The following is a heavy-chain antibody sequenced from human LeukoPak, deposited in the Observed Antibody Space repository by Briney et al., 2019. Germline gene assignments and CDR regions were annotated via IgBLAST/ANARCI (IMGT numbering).Heavy chain of an antibody. CDR1: GGSISSSSYY. V-gene: IGHV4-39*01. D-gene: IGHD6-13*01. CDR2: ICYSGST. J-gene: IGHJ4*02. Sequence: PSETLSLTCTVSGGSISSSSYYWGWIRQPPGKGLEWIGSICYSGSTYYNPSLKSRVTISVDTSKNQFSLKLSSVTAADTAVYYCASSGIAADDYWGQGTLVTVSS. CDR3: ASSGIAADDY.